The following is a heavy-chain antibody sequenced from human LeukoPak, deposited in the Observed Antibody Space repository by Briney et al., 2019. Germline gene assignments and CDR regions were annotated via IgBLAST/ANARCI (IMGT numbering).Heavy chain of an antibody. CDR1: GGSISTYY. CDR3: ASSGYSYGY. D-gene: IGHD5-18*01. CDR2: INHSGST. Sequence: PSEAMSLTCTVSGGSISTYYWTWIRQPAGKGLEWIGEINHSGSTNYNPSLKSRVTISVDTSKNQFSLKLSSVTAADTAVYYCASSGYSYGYWGQGTLVTVSS. V-gene: IGHV4-34*01. J-gene: IGHJ4*02.